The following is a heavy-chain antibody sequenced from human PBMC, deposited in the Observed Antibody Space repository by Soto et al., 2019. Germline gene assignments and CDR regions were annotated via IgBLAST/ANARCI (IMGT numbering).Heavy chain of an antibody. CDR2: ISAYNGNT. CDR1: GYTFTSYG. CDR3: ARDGDYYDSSGYDFGFDP. Sequence: GASVNVSCKASGYTFTSYGISWVRQAPGQGLEWMGWISAYNGNTNYAQKLQGRVTMTTDTSTSTAYMELRSLRSDDTAVYYCARDGDYYDSSGYDFGFDPWGQGTLVTVSS. J-gene: IGHJ5*02. D-gene: IGHD3-22*01. V-gene: IGHV1-18*04.